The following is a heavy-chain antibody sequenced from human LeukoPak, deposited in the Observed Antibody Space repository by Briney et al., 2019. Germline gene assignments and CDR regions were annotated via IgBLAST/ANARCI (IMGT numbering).Heavy chain of an antibody. D-gene: IGHD3-22*01. CDR2: IWYDGSNK. CDR3: SSESRY. J-gene: IGHJ4*02. V-gene: IGHV3-33*01. Sequence: GGSLRLSCAASGFTFSSYGMHWVRQAPGKGLEWVAVIWYDGSNKYYADSVKGRFTISRDNSKNTLYLQMSSLRDEDTAMYYCSSESRYWGQGTLVIVSS. CDR1: GFTFSSYG.